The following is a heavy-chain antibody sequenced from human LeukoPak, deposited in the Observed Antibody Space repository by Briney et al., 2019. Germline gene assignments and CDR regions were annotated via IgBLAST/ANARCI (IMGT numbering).Heavy chain of an antibody. CDR3: ARHSGDENWNDVRY. Sequence: SETLSLTCAVYGGSFSGYYWSWIRQPPGKGLEWIGYIYYSGSTNYNPSLKSRVTISVDTSKNQFSLKLSSVTAADTAVYYCARHSGDENWNDVRYWGQGTLVTVSS. V-gene: IGHV4-59*08. CDR2: IYYSGST. CDR1: GGSFSGYY. J-gene: IGHJ4*02. D-gene: IGHD1-1*01.